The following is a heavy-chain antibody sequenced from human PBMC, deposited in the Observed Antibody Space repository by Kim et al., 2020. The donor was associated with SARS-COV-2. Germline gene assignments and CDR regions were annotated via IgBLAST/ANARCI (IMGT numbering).Heavy chain of an antibody. CDR3: ARSPGGYHDS. V-gene: IGHV3-30-3*01. D-gene: IGHD6-25*01. J-gene: IGHJ5*01. CDR1: GFTFSSYS. CDR2: ISYDGTNK. Sequence: GGSLRLSCAASGFTFSSYSMHWVRQAPGKGLEWVAGISYDGTNKYYADSVKGRFTISRDNSKNTLYLQMNSLRAEDTAVYYCARSPGGYHDSWGQGTLVTVSS.